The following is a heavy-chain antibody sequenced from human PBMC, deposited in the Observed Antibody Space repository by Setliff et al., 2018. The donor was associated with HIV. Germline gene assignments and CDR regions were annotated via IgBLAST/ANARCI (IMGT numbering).Heavy chain of an antibody. J-gene: IGHJ4*02. CDR1: GFTFSSYA. V-gene: IGHV3-23*01. CDR2: ITGSAGST. Sequence: PGGSLRLSCAASGFTFSSYAMSWVRQAPGKGLEWVSAITGSAGSTYYADSVKGRFTITRDNAKDSLYLQMNSLRAEDTAVYFCARPHYYDSNGYYQAFDNWGQGTPVTAPQ. CDR3: ARPHYYDSNGYYQAFDN. D-gene: IGHD3-22*01.